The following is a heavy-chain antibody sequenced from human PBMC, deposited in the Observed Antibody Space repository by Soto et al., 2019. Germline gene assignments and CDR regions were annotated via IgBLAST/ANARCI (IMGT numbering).Heavy chain of an antibody. Sequence: EVQLVESGGGLVQPGGSLRLSCAASGFTFSNYWIHWVRQAPGKGLVWVSRINSDGTTTNYADSVKGRFTISRDNARNTVFLQMNSLRAEDMAVYYCAKSARGVYGDFDWGQGTLVTVSS. V-gene: IGHV3-74*02. D-gene: IGHD4-17*01. J-gene: IGHJ4*02. CDR3: AKSARGVYGDFD. CDR1: GFTFSNYW. CDR2: INSDGTTT.